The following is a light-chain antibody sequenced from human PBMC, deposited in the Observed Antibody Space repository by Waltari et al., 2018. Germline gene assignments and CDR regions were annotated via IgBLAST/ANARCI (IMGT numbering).Light chain of an antibody. V-gene: IGKV6-21*01. Sequence: EVVLTQSPDFQSVTPKEKITITCRASQSVGTTLHWYQQKPNQSPKLLIKYASQSFSGVPSRFSGSGSGTEFTLTINGLEVEDAATYYCHQSSTFRTFGQGTKVEIK. J-gene: IGKJ1*01. CDR2: YAS. CDR1: QSVGTT. CDR3: HQSSTFRT.